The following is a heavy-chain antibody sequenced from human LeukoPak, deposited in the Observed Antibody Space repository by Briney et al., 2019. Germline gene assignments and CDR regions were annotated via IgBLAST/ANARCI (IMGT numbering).Heavy chain of an antibody. V-gene: IGHV1-2*02. Sequence: VASVKVSCKASGYTFTGYYMHWVRQAPGQGLEWMGWISPNSGGTNYAQKFQARVTMTRDTSISTAYMELNRLRSDDTAVYYCARDSFAGRYSEGAFDIWGQGTMVTVSS. D-gene: IGHD2-15*01. J-gene: IGHJ3*02. CDR2: ISPNSGGT. CDR3: ARDSFAGRYSEGAFDI. CDR1: GYTFTGYY.